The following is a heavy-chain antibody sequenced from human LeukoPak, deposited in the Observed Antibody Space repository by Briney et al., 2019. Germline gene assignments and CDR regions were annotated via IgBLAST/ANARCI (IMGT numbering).Heavy chain of an antibody. V-gene: IGHV3-30-3*01. CDR3: ARNRATVALYPAQFDY. Sequence: GGSLRLSLAASGFTLSRFAMHWVRPAPCKGLEWVAVISYDGANKYYADSVKGRFTISRDNSKNTLYLQMNSLRTEDTAVYYCARNRATVALYPAQFDYWGQGTLVTVSS. CDR1: GFTLSRFA. J-gene: IGHJ4*02. D-gene: IGHD1-26*01. CDR2: ISYDGANK.